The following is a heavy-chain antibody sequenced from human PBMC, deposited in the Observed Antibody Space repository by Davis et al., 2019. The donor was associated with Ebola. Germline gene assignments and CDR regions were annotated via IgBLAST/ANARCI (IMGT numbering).Heavy chain of an antibody. D-gene: IGHD2-15*01. V-gene: IGHV4-34*01. CDR3: ARWSVYYYYGFDV. CDR2: INHSGST. CDR1: GGSFSGYY. Sequence: MPSETLSLTCAVYGGSFSGYYWSWIRQPPGKGLEWIGEINHSGSTNYNPSLKSRVTISVDTSKNQFSLKLSSVTAADTAVYYCARWSVYYYYGFDVWGQGTTVTVSS. J-gene: IGHJ6*02.